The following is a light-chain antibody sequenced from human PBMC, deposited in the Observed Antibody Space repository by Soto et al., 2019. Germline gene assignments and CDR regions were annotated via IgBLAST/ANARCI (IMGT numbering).Light chain of an antibody. J-gene: IGKJ1*01. Sequence: DLEMTQSPSTLSASVGDRVTITCRASQTISNWLAWYQQKPGKAPKLLIYRASTLQIGVPSRFSGSGSGTEFTLTISSLQPDDFATYYCQLYNTIFGQGTKVEVK. V-gene: IGKV1-5*03. CDR1: QTISNW. CDR3: QLYNTI. CDR2: RAS.